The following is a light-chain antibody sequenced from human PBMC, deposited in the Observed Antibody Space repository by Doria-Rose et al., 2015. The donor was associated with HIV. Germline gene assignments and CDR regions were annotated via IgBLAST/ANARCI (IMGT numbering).Light chain of an antibody. CDR1: EAISSR. CDR3: QQSDSSPSK. J-gene: IGKJ1*01. CDR2: AAS. Sequence: DLRMTQSPPSVSASGRDRVTITCRASEAISSRLVWYQQKPGKAPKDLIYAASTLQSGVPSRFSGSGFGTDFTLTISNLQPEDFATYYCQQSDSSPSKFGQGTRVEIK. V-gene: IGKV1-12*01.